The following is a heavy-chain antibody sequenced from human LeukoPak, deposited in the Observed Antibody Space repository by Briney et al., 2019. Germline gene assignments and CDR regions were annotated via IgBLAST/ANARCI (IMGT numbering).Heavy chain of an antibody. V-gene: IGHV3-21*06. CDR2: VSNSGDYI. CDR3: AELGITMIGGV. D-gene: IGHD3-10*02. CDR1: GFSFSSYR. Sequence: GGSLRLSCAASGFSFSSYRMNWVRQAPGKGLGWVSSVSNSGDYIHYADSVKGRFTISRDNSKNSLYLQMNSLRAEDTAVYYCAELGITMIGGVWGKGTTVTISS. J-gene: IGHJ6*04.